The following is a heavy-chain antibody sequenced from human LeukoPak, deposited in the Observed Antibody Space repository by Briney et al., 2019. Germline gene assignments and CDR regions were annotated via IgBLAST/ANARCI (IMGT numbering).Heavy chain of an antibody. CDR1: GFKFNNYN. Sequence: PGRCLRLSWAPSGFKFNNYNMSWVSQAAGKGREWFSYITLSSSTTYYADSVKGRFTIPRDNAKKSLYLQMNSLRAEDTAVYYCAREPSYSSSWYTTCDHWGQGILVTVSS. D-gene: IGHD6-13*01. CDR3: AREPSYSSSWYTTCDH. J-gene: IGHJ5*02. CDR2: ITLSSSTT. V-gene: IGHV3-48*01.